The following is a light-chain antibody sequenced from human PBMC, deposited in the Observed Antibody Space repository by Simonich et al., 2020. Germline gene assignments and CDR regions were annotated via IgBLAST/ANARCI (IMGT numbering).Light chain of an antibody. CDR3: QQYYSTPYT. CDR2: WAS. Sequence: DIVMTQSPDSLAVSLGERATINCKSSQSVLYSSNNKNYLAWYQQKTVQPPKLLIYWASTLESGVPDRFSGSGSGTDFTLTISSLQAEDVAVYYCQQYYSTPYTFGQGTKLEIK. V-gene: IGKV4-1*01. CDR1: QSVLYSSNNKNY. J-gene: IGKJ2*01.